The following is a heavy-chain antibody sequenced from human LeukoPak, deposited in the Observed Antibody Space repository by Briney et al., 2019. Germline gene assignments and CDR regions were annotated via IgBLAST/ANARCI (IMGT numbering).Heavy chain of an antibody. V-gene: IGHV3-30*02. CDR2: IRYDGSNK. CDR1: GFTFSSYG. J-gene: IGHJ4*02. D-gene: IGHD6-19*01. Sequence: GGSLRLSCAASGFTFSSYGMHWVRQAPGKGLEWVAFIRYDGSNKYYADSVKGRFTISRDNSKNTLYLQMNSLRAEDTAVYYCAKGRIAVAGLFDYWGRGTLVTVSS. CDR3: AKGRIAVAGLFDY.